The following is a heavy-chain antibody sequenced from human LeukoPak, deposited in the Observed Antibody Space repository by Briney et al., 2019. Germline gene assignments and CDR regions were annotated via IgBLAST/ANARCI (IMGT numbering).Heavy chain of an antibody. CDR1: GFTFSSYG. V-gene: IGHV3-30*02. CDR2: IRYDGSNK. CDR3: AKDRGYCSSTSCYTSELELRYYYYMDV. J-gene: IGHJ6*03. D-gene: IGHD2-2*02. Sequence: GGSLRLSCAASGFTFSSYGMHWVRQAPGKGLEWVAFIRYDGSNKYYADSVKGRFTISRDNSENTLYLQMNSLRAEDTAVYYCAKDRGYCSSTSCYTSELELRYYYYMDVWGKGTTVTVSS.